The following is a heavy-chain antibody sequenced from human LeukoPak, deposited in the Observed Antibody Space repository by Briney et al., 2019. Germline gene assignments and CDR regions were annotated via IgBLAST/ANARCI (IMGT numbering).Heavy chain of an antibody. CDR3: ARGYRYDYVWGGDI. J-gene: IGHJ3*02. CDR1: GYTFTSYD. Sequence: ASVKVSCKASGYTFTSYDINWVRQATGQGLEWMGWMNPNSGNTGYAQKFQGRVTMTRNTSISTAYMELSSLPSEDTAVYYCARGYRYDYVWGGDIWGQGTMVTVSS. CDR2: MNPNSGNT. D-gene: IGHD3-16*01. V-gene: IGHV1-8*01.